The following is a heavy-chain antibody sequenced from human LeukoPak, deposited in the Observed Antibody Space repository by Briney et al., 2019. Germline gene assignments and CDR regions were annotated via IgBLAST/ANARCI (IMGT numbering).Heavy chain of an antibody. J-gene: IGHJ5*02. CDR2: LYYSVIT. V-gene: IGHV4-39*01. CDR3: ARHTGGSGTYAT. CDR1: GDSLSSTSSD. D-gene: IGHD3-10*01. Sequence: SETLSLTCTLPGDSLSSTSSDWGWIRLPPGNGLEWIWSLYYSVITHYKPSLKSHATISVDTPKNQFSLKLTSLTAANTAVYYCARHTGGSGTYATWGQGPLVTVSS.